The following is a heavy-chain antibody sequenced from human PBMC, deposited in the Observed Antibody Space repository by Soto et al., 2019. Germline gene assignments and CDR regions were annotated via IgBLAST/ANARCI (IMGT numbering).Heavy chain of an antibody. CDR3: ARGYCSSTSCWGNYYYYYMDV. Sequence: GASVKVSCKASGYTFTCYYMHCVRQAPGQGLEWMGIINPSGGSTSYAQKFQGRVTMTRDTSTSTVYMELSSLRSEDTAVYYCARGYCSSTSCWGNYYYYYMDVWGKGTTVTVSS. D-gene: IGHD2-2*01. J-gene: IGHJ6*03. CDR1: GYTFTCYY. CDR2: INPSGGST. V-gene: IGHV1-46*03.